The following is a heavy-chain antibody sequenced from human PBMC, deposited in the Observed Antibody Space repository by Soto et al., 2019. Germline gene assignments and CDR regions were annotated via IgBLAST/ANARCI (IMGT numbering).Heavy chain of an antibody. CDR1: GYTFTGYG. Sequence: QAQLVQSGAEVKEPGASVKVSCKASGYTFTGYGITWVRQAPGQGLEWMGWASPLSATTNYAPKFQGRVTMTTHTSTNMAYMELRSLRSDDTAVYYCARGGTAEADFWGQGTLVTVSS. CDR3: ARGGTAEADF. CDR2: ASPLSATT. V-gene: IGHV1-18*01. D-gene: IGHD2-21*02. J-gene: IGHJ4*02.